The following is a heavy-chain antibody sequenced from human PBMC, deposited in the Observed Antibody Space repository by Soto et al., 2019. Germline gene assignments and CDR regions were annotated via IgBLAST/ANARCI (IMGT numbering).Heavy chain of an antibody. J-gene: IGHJ4*02. D-gene: IGHD3-3*01. CDR1: GFIFSGHT. CDR2: IDQTGAYT. Sequence: LRLSCAASGFIFSGHTMSWVRQAPGTGLEWVSSIDQTGAYTNYAESVKGRFTISRDNSRNTLDLQMNSLRAADTALYYCVSWIFEHFAHWGQGTPVTVS. V-gene: IGHV3-23*05. CDR3: VSWIFEHFAH.